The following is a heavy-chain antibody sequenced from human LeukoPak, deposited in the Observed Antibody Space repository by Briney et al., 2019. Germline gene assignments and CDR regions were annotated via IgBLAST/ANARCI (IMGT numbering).Heavy chain of an antibody. CDR1: AYTLTDYY. CDR3: ARGGTIAVTGTPPFGC. V-gene: IGHV1-2*02. J-gene: IGHJ4*02. CDR2: INPNSGGT. D-gene: IGHD6-13*01. Sequence: ASVQVSCKASAYTLTDYYIHWVRQAPGQGLGYMGWINPNSGGTKYAQNFQGRVTLTRETSINTAYMALSSLKSDATAVSYCARGGTIAVTGTPPFGCWGQGALVTVSS.